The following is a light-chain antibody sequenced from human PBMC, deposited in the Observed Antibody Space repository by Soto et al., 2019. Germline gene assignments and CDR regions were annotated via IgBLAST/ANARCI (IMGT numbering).Light chain of an antibody. CDR1: QDISQY. CDR3: QQYDNLLT. Sequence: DIQMTQSPSSLSASVGDRVTITCQASQDISQYLNWYQQKPRKAPKLLIYGASNLQTGVPSRFSGSGSGTDFTFAISSLQPEDIATYYCQQYDNLLTFGGGTKVEIK. V-gene: IGKV1-33*01. CDR2: GAS. J-gene: IGKJ4*01.